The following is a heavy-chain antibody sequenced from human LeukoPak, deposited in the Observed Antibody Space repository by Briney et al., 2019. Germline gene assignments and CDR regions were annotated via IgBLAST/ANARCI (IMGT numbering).Heavy chain of an antibody. CDR2: INPSGGST. J-gene: IGHJ4*02. CDR1: GCTFTRFY. D-gene: IGHD3-22*01. Sequence: ASVKVSCKASGCTFTRFYMHWVRQAPGQGLEWMGIINPSGGSTSYAQKFQGRVTMTRDTSTSTVYMELSSLRSEDTAVYYCAIGPDYYESSGYYYPLLKDWGQGTLVTVSS. CDR3: AIGPDYYESSGYYYPLLKD. V-gene: IGHV1-46*01.